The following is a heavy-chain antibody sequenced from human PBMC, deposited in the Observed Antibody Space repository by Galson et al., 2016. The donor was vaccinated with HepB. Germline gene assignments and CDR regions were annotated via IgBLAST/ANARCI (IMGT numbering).Heavy chain of an antibody. V-gene: IGHV1-18*01. CDR3: ARSGKRMVVTAPIDY. CDR2: ISAYSGRS. D-gene: IGHD2-21*02. J-gene: IGHJ4*02. Sequence: SVKVSCKASGYTFTSYGISWVRQAPGQALEWMGWISAYSGRSDYPQNLQGRVTMSTDTSTRTVYMELRSLRPDDTAVYYCARSGKRMVVTAPIDYWGQGTLVTVSS. CDR1: GYTFTSYG.